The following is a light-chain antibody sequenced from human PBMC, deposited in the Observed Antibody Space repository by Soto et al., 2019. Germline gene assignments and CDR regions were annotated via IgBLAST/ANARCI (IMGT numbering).Light chain of an antibody. CDR1: QSVSDK. J-gene: IGKJ5*01. Sequence: ETVLTQSPARLSLSPGERATLSCRAGQSVSDKVAWYQQTSGQPPKLLIYDTVSRAAGVPGRFSGSGSGTEFTLTISSLEPEDFAVYYCQQRSNWPPSITFGQGTRLEIK. CDR3: QQRSNWPPSIT. CDR2: DTV. V-gene: IGKV3-11*01.